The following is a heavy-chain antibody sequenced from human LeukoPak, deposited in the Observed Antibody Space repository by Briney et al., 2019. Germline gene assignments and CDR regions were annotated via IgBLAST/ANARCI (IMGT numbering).Heavy chain of an antibody. CDR1: GFTFSSYE. CDR2: ISSSGSTK. J-gene: IGHJ6*02. CDR3: ARSLYCSSTSCSYGMDV. V-gene: IGHV3-48*03. Sequence: GGSLRLSCAASGFTFSSYEMNWVRQAPGKGLEWVSYISSSGSTKNYADSVKGRFTISRDSAKNSLYLHMNSLRVEDTAAYYCARSLYCSSTSCSYGMDVWGQGTTVTVSS. D-gene: IGHD2-2*01.